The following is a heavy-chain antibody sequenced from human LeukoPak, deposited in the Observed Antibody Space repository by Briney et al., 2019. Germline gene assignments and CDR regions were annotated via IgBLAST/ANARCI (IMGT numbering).Heavy chain of an antibody. D-gene: IGHD3-3*01. J-gene: IGHJ4*02. V-gene: IGHV3-48*02. CDR1: GFTFSSYG. CDR2: ISGSSTTI. Sequence: GGSLRLSCAASGFTFSSYGMYWVRQAPGKGLEWLSYISGSSTTIYYVDSVKGRFTISRDNAKNSQFLQMNSLRDEDTAVYYCAREEMKYDFWSGYFSDYWGQGTLVTVSS. CDR3: AREEMKYDFWSGYFSDY.